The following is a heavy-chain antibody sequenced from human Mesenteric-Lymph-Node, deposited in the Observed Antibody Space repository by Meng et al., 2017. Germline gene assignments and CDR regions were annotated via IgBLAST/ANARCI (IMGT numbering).Heavy chain of an antibody. D-gene: IGHD3-22*01. CDR3: ARVDSSGYFLDY. Sequence: QVQLQESGPGLGKPSQTLSLTCTVSGGSISSGGHSLSWIRQHPGKGLEWIAYIFYSGSTYYNPSLKSRVILSVDTSKNQFSLKLSSVTAADTAVYYCARVDSSGYFLDYWGQGTLVTVSS. CDR1: GGSISSGGHS. J-gene: IGHJ4*01. V-gene: IGHV4-31*03. CDR2: IFYSGST.